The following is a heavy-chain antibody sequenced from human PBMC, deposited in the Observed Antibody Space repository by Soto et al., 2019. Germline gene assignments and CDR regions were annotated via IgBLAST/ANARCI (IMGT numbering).Heavy chain of an antibody. Sequence: ASVKVSCKASGYTFTGYYMHWVRQAPGQGLEWMGWINPNSGGTNYAQKFQGWVTMTRDTSISTAYMELSRLRSDDTAVYYCARDQMDYYGSGSWFDPWGQGTLVTVSS. V-gene: IGHV1-2*04. CDR3: ARDQMDYYGSGSWFDP. CDR2: INPNSGGT. J-gene: IGHJ5*02. D-gene: IGHD3-10*01. CDR1: GYTFTGYY.